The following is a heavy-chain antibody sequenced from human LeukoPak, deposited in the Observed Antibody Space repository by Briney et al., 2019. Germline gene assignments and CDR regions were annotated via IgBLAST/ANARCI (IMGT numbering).Heavy chain of an antibody. CDR2: ISAYNGNT. D-gene: IGHD5-18*01. CDR3: ARAVVIYSYGYMDYYYYYMDV. Sequence: ASVKVSCKASGYTFTGYYMHWVRQAPGQGLEWMGWISAYNGNTNYAQKLQGRVTMTTDTSTSTAYMELRSLRSDDTAVYYCARAVVIYSYGYMDYYYYYMDVWGKGTTVTVSS. J-gene: IGHJ6*03. CDR1: GYTFTGYY. V-gene: IGHV1-18*04.